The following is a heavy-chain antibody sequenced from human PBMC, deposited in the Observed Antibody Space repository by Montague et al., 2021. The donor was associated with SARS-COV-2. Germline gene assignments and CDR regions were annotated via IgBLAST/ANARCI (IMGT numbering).Heavy chain of an antibody. D-gene: IGHD2-8*01. CDR2: IYYSGST. V-gene: IGHV4-30-4*02. CDR3: VKVNGYP. J-gene: IGHJ5*02. Sequence: SETLSLTCTVTGGSIISGDYYRSWIRQPPGKGLEWIGYIYYSGSTIYNPSLNSRVTITIDTSKNQFSLNLMSVTPADTAVYYCVKVNGYPWGQGTLVTVSS. CDR1: GGSIISGDYY.